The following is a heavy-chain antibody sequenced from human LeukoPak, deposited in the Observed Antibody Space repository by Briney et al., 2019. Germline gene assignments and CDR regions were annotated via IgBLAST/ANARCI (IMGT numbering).Heavy chain of an antibody. CDR1: GGSFSVYY. CDR2: INHSGST. Sequence: SETLSLTCAVYGGSFSVYYWSWIRQPPGKGLEWIGEINHSGSTNYNPSLKSRVTISVDTSKNQFSLKLSSVTAADTAVYYCAMTPGYSSLGYYFDYWGQGTLVTVSS. V-gene: IGHV4-34*01. D-gene: IGHD6-19*01. CDR3: AMTPGYSSLGYYFDY. J-gene: IGHJ4*02.